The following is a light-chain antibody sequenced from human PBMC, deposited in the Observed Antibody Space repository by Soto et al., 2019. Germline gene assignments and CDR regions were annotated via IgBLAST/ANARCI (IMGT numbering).Light chain of an antibody. CDR1: QYIRIN. CDR3: QQSYSTTWT. Sequence: DIQMTQSPSSLSASVGDRVTITCRASQYIRINLNWYQYRPGKAPNLLIYAASTLQSGVPSRFSGSGSGTAFTLTINNLQPEDFATYYCQQSYSTTWTFGQGTKVDIK. V-gene: IGKV1-39*01. CDR2: AAS. J-gene: IGKJ1*01.